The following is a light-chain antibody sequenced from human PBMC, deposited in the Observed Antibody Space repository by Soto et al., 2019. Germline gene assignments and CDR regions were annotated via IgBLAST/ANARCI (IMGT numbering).Light chain of an antibody. CDR3: QQYNNWPPSWT. CDR1: QSVSST. Sequence: EIVMTQSPATLSVSPGERATLSCRASQSVSSTLAWYQQKPGQAPRLLIYAASTRTTGIPGRFSGSGCGTAFTLTISSLHSEDFAVYYCQQYNNWPPSWTFGQGTEVEIK. J-gene: IGKJ1*01. V-gene: IGKV3-15*01. CDR2: AAS.